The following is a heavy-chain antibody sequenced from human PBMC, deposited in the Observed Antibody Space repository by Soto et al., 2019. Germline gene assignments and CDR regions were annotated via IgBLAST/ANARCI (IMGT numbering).Heavy chain of an antibody. J-gene: IGHJ6*02. CDR2: IFSIGNA. Sequence: QVELRESGPGLVKPSETVFLTCNVSGASMRSYSWTWMRQSPGKGLEWLGNIFSIGNANLNPSLRSPLNITRNPAQNQVPPELASVDAADTAVYYFGRDLRVLGMDGWGQGTTGPVSS. D-gene: IGHD3-9*01. V-gene: IGHV4-4*08. CDR3: GRDLRVLGMDG. CDR1: GASMRSYS.